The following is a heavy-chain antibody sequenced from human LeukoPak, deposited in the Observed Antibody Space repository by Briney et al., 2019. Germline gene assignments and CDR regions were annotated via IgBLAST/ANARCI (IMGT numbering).Heavy chain of an antibody. D-gene: IGHD1-7*01. V-gene: IGHV3-30-3*01. J-gene: IGHJ4*02. CDR3: ARDYWWNYDY. CDR2: ISKDGSDK. Sequence: GGSLRLSCAASGFTLSDYAMHWVRQAPGKGLEWVAVISKDGSDKYYPGSVRGRFTISRDNSKNTIYLQMDSLRAEDTAIYYCARDYWWNYDYWGQGTLVTVSS. CDR1: GFTLSDYA.